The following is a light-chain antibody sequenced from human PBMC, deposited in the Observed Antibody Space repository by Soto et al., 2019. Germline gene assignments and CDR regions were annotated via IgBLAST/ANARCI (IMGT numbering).Light chain of an antibody. J-gene: IGKJ5*01. V-gene: IGKV1-5*03. CDR2: KAS. CDR1: KSISTW. Sequence: DIQMTQSPPTLSASVGDRVTITCRASKSISTWLAWYQQKPGKAPKLLIYKASSLESGVPSRFSGSGSGTEFTLTISSLQPDDFATYYCHQYNTYPLTFGGGTRLEIK. CDR3: HQYNTYPLT.